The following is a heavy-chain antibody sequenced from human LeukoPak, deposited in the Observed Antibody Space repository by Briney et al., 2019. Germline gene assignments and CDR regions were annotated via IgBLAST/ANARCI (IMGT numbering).Heavy chain of an antibody. CDR1: GGSFSGYY. J-gene: IGHJ6*03. Sequence: SETLSLTCAVYGGSFSGYYWSCIRQPQVKGLESIGEINHSGSTNYNPSLKSRVTISVDTSKNQFSLKLSSVTAADTAVYYRQKTAYDILTGYYSGVSLRYMDVWGKGTTVTVSS. CDR2: INHSGST. V-gene: IGHV4-34*01. CDR3: QKTAYDILTGYYSGVSLRYMDV. D-gene: IGHD3-9*01.